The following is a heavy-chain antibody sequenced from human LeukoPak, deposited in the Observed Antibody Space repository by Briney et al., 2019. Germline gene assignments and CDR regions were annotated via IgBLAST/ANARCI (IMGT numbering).Heavy chain of an antibody. CDR3: ARDSYGDSSGYPDAFDI. CDR2: TYYRSKWYN. Sequence: SQTLSLTCAISGDSFSSNSAAWNWIRQSPSRGLEWLGRTYYRSKWYNDYAVSVKSRITINPDTSKNQFSLQLNSVTPEDTAVYYCARDSYGDSSGYPDAFDIWGQGTMVTVSS. D-gene: IGHD3-22*01. V-gene: IGHV6-1*01. CDR1: GDSFSSNSAA. J-gene: IGHJ3*02.